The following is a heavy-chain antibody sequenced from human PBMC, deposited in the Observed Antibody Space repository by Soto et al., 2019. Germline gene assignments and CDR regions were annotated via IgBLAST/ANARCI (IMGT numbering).Heavy chain of an antibody. V-gene: IGHV3-23*01. CDR2: ISGSGGST. D-gene: IGHD3-9*01. CDR3: AKSSANSRLAPRVVHFDY. CDR1: GFTFSNYA. Sequence: GGSLRLSCAASGFTFSNYAMSWVRQAPGKGLEWVSAISGSGGSTYYADSVKGRFTISRDNSKNTLYLQMNSLRAEDTAVYYCAKSSANSRLAPRVVHFDYWGQGTLVTVSS. J-gene: IGHJ4*02.